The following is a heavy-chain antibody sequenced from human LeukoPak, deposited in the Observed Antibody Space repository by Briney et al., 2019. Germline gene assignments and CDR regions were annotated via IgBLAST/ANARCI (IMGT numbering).Heavy chain of an antibody. CDR1: GFTFSDYY. D-gene: IGHD2-15*01. CDR3: ARTPRYCSGGSCFDY. Sequence: GESLRLSCAASGFTFSDYYMSWIRQAPGKGLEWVSYISSSSSYTNYADSVKGRFTISRDNAKNSLYLQMNSLRAEDTAVYYCARTPRYCSGGSCFDYWGQGTLVTVSS. V-gene: IGHV3-11*06. J-gene: IGHJ4*02. CDR2: ISSSSSYT.